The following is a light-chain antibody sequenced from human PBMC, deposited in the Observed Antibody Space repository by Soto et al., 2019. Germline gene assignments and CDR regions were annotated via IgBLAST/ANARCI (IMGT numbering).Light chain of an antibody. CDR1: SSNIGSNT. CDR2: TNT. V-gene: IGLV1-44*01. J-gene: IGLJ2*01. Sequence: QSVLTQPSSASGTPGQRVTISCSGSSSNIGSNTVNWYQQLPGTAPKLLIYTNTQRPSGVPDRFSGSKSGTSASLAISGLQSEDEADYYCAAWDDSLNAVVFGGGTKLTVL. CDR3: AAWDDSLNAVV.